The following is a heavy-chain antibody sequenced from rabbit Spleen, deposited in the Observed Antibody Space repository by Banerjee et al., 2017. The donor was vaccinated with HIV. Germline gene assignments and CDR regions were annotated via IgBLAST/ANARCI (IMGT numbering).Heavy chain of an antibody. CDR3: ARDLYDDYGDWSL. CDR2: INAVTGKA. J-gene: IGHJ3*01. V-gene: IGHV1S45*01. CDR1: GFSFSNKAV. D-gene: IGHD2-1*01. Sequence: QEQLVESGGGLVKPEGSLKLSCTASGFSFSNKAVMCWVRQAPGKGLEWIACINAVTGKAVYASWAKGRFTFSKTSSTTVTLQMTSLTAADTATYFCARDLYDDYGDWSLWGQGTLVTVS.